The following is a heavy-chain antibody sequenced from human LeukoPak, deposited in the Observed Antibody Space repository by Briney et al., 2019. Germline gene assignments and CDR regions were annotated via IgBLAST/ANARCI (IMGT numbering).Heavy chain of an antibody. V-gene: IGHV1-8*01. CDR1: GYTFTSYD. CDR2: MNPNSGNT. Sequence: GASVKVSCKASGYTFTSYDINWVRQATGQGLEWMGWMNPNSGNTGYAQKFQGRVTMTRNTSISTAYMELSRLTSDDTAVYYCARGGPYYDSSRANDLNYWGQGTLVTVSS. J-gene: IGHJ4*02. CDR3: ARGGPYYDSSRANDLNY. D-gene: IGHD3-22*01.